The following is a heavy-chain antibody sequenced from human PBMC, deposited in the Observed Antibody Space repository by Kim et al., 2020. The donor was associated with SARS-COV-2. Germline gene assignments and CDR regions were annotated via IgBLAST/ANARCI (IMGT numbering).Heavy chain of an antibody. CDR2: ISGSSTFK. CDR3: AREREYMRYDLDS. J-gene: IGHJ4*02. V-gene: IGHV3-48*02. CDR1: GFTFSSYA. Sequence: GGSLRLSCEASGFTFSSYAMNWVRKAPGKGLEWLSYISGSSTFKYYADSVKGRFTISRDNAKNSLFLQMNSLRDEDTALYYCAREREYMRYDLDSWGQGTPVTVSS. D-gene: IGHD6-6*01.